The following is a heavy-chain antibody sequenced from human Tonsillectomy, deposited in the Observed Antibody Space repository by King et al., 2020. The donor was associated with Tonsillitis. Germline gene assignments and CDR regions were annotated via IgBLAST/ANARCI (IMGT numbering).Heavy chain of an antibody. Sequence: VQLVESGAEVRKPGASVKVSCKASGYTFPSYGISWVRQAPGQGLEWMGWINAYNDNTIYAQKFQGRVTMTTDTSTSTAYMELRSLRSDDTALYYCARDAIYSCRGGSCYEPAFDIWGQGTMVTVSS. CDR1: GYTFPSYG. D-gene: IGHD2-15*01. CDR2: INAYNDNT. V-gene: IGHV1-18*04. CDR3: ARDAIYSCRGGSCYEPAFDI. J-gene: IGHJ3*02.